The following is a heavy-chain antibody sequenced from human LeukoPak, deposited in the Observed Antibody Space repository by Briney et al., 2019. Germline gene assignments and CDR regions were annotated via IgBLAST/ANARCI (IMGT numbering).Heavy chain of an antibody. J-gene: IGHJ6*02. CDR2: INHSGST. Sequence: PSETLSLTCAVYGGSFSGYYWSWIRQPPGKGLEWIGEINHSGSTNYNPTLKSRVTISVDTSKNQFSLKLSSVTAADTAVYYCARRGYSYGYYYYYGMDVWSQGTTVTVSS. D-gene: IGHD5-18*01. CDR1: GGSFSGYY. CDR3: ARRGYSYGYYYYYGMDV. V-gene: IGHV4-34*01.